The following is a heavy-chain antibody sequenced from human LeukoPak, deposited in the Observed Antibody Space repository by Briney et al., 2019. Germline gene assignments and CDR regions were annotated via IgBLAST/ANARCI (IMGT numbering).Heavy chain of an antibody. CDR2: ISGSGGST. CDR1: GFTFSSYA. J-gene: IGHJ4*02. Sequence: GGSLXLSCAASGFTFSSYAMSWVRQAPGKGLEWVSAISGSGGSTYYADSVKGRFTISRDNAKNSMYLQRNSLRAEDTALYYXXXDIXRXGLXLGELSSEPFEYWGQGTLVTVSS. V-gene: IGHV3-23*01. D-gene: IGHD3-16*02. CDR3: XXDIXRXGLXLGELSSEPFEY.